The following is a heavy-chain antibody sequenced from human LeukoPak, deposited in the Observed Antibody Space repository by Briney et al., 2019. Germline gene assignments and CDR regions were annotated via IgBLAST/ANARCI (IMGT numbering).Heavy chain of an antibody. CDR2: IKQDGSEK. J-gene: IGHJ5*02. D-gene: IGHD3-16*01. V-gene: IGHV3-7*01. Sequence: LPGGSLRLSCAASGFTISGYWMTWVRQPPGEGMEWVANIKQDGSEKTYVDSVKGRFTISRDNAKNSIYLQMNSLRVEDTAIYYCARDGGTDWYDPWGQGTLVSVSS. CDR1: GFTISGYW. CDR3: ARDGGTDWYDP.